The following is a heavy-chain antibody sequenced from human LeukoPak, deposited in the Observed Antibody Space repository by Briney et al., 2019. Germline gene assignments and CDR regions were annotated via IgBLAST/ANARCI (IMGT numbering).Heavy chain of an antibody. CDR2: ISAYNGNT. J-gene: IGHJ5*02. CDR3: ARQPDALVYLGWFDP. D-gene: IGHD2-8*01. V-gene: IGHV1-18*01. Sequence: GASVKVSCKASGYTFTSYGISWVRQAPGQGLEWMGWISAYNGNTNYAQKLQGRVTMTTDTSTSTAYMGLRSLRSDDTAVYYCARQPDALVYLGWFDPWGQGTLVTVSS. CDR1: GYTFTSYG.